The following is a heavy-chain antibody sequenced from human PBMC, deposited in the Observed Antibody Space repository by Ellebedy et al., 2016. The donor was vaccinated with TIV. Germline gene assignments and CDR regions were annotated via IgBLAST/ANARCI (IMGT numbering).Heavy chain of an antibody. Sequence: AASVKVSCKASGYTFASYDINWVRQANGQGLEWMGWMNPKSGNTGYAQKFQGRVTMTRNTSISTAFRELSSLRSEDTAVYYCARGRRDNWSSYLFDHWGQGTLVPVSS. CDR2: MNPKSGNT. CDR1: GYTFASYD. V-gene: IGHV1-8*01. D-gene: IGHD1-1*01. CDR3: ARGRRDNWSSYLFDH. J-gene: IGHJ4*02.